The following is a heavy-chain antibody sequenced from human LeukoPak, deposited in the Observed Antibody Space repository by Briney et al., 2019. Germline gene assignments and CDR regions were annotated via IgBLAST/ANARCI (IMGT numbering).Heavy chain of an antibody. CDR3: AKAEGREILRAVGLEEYLQY. Sequence: GGSLRLSCAASGLTFSSYEMNWVRQAPGKGLEWVSYISSSGSTIYYADSVKGRFTISRDNAKNSLYLQMNSLRAEDTAVYFCAKAEGREILRAVGLEEYLQYWGQGTLVTVSS. CDR2: ISSSGSTI. CDR1: GLTFSSYE. V-gene: IGHV3-48*03. D-gene: IGHD3-10*01. J-gene: IGHJ1*01.